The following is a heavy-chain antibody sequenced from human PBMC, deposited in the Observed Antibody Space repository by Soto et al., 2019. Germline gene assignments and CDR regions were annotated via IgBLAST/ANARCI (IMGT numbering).Heavy chain of an antibody. D-gene: IGHD4-17*01. CDR1: GFTVSSNY. CDR2: IYSGGST. CDR3: ARHDYGDYNWFDP. Sequence: WGSLRLSCAASGFTVSSNYMSWVRQAPGKGLEWVSVIYSGGSTYYADSVKGRFTISRDNSKNTLYLQMNSLRAEDTAVYYCARHDYGDYNWFDPWGQGTLVTVSS. V-gene: IGHV3-53*01. J-gene: IGHJ5*02.